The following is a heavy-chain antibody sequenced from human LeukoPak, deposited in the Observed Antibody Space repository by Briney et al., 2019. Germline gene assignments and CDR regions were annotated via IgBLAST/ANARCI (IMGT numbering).Heavy chain of an antibody. CDR3: AKRDYEFLTGYYAYFDY. Sequence: GGSLRLSCAASGHTFSNFAMSWVRQAPGKGLKWVSGISGNGGRMYYADSVKGRFTISRDNSKNTLHLQMNSLRAEDTAVYYCAKRDYEFLTGYYAYFDYWGQGTLVTVSS. CDR1: GHTFSNFA. CDR2: ISGNGGRM. V-gene: IGHV3-23*01. J-gene: IGHJ4*02. D-gene: IGHD3-9*01.